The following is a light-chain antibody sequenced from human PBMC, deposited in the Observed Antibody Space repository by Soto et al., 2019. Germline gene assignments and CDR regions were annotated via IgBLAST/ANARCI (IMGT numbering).Light chain of an antibody. J-gene: IGKJ3*01. Sequence: EIVLTQSPATLSLSPGERATLSCRASQSVGTSYLAWYQQRPGQAPRLLISGSSTRAAGIPDRFSGSGSGTEFTLTITRLEPEDFAVYYCQQYGRSPFSFGPGTKGDF. CDR2: GSS. V-gene: IGKV3-20*01. CDR1: QSVGTSY. CDR3: QQYGRSPFS.